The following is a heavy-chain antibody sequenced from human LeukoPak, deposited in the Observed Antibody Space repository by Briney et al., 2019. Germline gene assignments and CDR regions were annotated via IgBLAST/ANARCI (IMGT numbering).Heavy chain of an antibody. CDR2: INPSGGST. V-gene: IGHV1-46*01. CDR1: GYTFTSYY. CDR3: ARGPDAYYDILTGYSYFYYYYMDV. Sequence: ASVKVSCKASGYTFTSYYMNWVRQAPGQGLEWMGIINPSGGSTSYAQKFQGRVTMTRDTSTSTVYMELSSLRSEDTAVYYCARGPDAYYDILTGYSYFYYYYMDVWGKGTTVTVSS. J-gene: IGHJ6*03. D-gene: IGHD3-9*01.